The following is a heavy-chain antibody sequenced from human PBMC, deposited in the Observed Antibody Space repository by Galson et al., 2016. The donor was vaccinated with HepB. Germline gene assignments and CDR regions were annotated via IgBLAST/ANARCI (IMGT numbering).Heavy chain of an antibody. CDR3: AKSYYEPREMPDY. Sequence: SLRLSCAVSGFTFSKYAMHWVRQTPGKGLEWVALISYDGSNQYYADSVKGRFTISRDNSQNALYLQMTSLRAEDTARYYCAKSYYEPREMPDYWGQGTLVTVSS. V-gene: IGHV3-30*18. D-gene: IGHD3-22*01. CDR2: ISYDGSNQ. CDR1: GFTFSKYA. J-gene: IGHJ4*02.